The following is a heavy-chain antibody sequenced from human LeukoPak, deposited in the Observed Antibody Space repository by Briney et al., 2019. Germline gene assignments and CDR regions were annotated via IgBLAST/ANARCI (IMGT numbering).Heavy chain of an antibody. CDR1: GYTFTNYG. CDR2: INPNSGGT. V-gene: IGHV1-2*02. Sequence: GASVKVSCKASGYTFTNYGISWVRQAPGQGLEWMGWINPNSGGTNYAQKFQGRVTMTRDTSISTAYMELSRLRSDDTAVYYCAREGYSGSYGEYNWFDPWGQGTLVTVSS. CDR3: AREGYSGSYGEYNWFDP. D-gene: IGHD1-26*01. J-gene: IGHJ5*02.